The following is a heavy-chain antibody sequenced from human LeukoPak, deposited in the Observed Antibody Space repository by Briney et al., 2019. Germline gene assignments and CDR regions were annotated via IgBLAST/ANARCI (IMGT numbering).Heavy chain of an antibody. CDR1: GLSLSPSGLG. V-gene: IGHV2-5*01. CDR2: LYCNDDK. CDR3: AHRLIYGYSGSYKGSFDY. Sequence: SGPTLVNPTQTLTLTCNFSGLSLSPSGLGVGWIRQPPGKAREWLALLYCNDDKRYSPAVKSRLTITKDTSKNQVVRTMTNMDPVDTATDYCAHRLIYGYSGSYKGSFDYWGQGTLVTASS. D-gene: IGHD1-26*01. J-gene: IGHJ4*02.